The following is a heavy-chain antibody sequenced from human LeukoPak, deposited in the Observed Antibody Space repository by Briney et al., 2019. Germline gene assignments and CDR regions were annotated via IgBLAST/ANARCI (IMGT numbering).Heavy chain of an antibody. D-gene: IGHD6-13*01. CDR2: MNPNSGNT. CDR3: AREEGIAGSWFDP. J-gene: IGHJ5*02. V-gene: IGHV1-8*01. CDR1: GYTFTSYD. Sequence: GASVKVSCKASGYTFTSYDINWVRQATGQGLEWMGWMNPNSGNTGYAQKFQGRVTMTRDTSISTVYMELSGLRSDDTAVYYCAREEGIAGSWFDPWGQGTLVTVSS.